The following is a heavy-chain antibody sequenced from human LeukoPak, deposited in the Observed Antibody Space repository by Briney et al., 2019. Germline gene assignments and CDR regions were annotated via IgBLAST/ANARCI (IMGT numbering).Heavy chain of an antibody. CDR1: GDSISDYY. J-gene: IGHJ4*02. V-gene: IGHV4-59*01. Sequence: KSSETLSLTCTVSGDSISDYYWSWIRQSPGMRLEWIGYIYWSGSTKYNPSLKSRVTISVDTSKNQFSLKLSSVTAADTAVYYCARVRVGGAMLPDYWGQGTLVTVSS. CDR3: ARVRVGGAMLPDY. CDR2: IYWSGST. D-gene: IGHD3-16*01.